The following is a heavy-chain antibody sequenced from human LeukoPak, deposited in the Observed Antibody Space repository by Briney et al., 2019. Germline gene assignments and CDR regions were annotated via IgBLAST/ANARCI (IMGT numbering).Heavy chain of an antibody. V-gene: IGHV3-53*01. D-gene: IGHD2/OR15-2a*01. Sequence: GGSLRLSCVASGFTVTSNYMSWVRQAPGKGLEWVSLLYSDGSTFYGDAVKGRFTISRDNSKNTVYLQMNSLRGEDTAVYYCARDSSSFPNYFDYWGQGTLLTVSS. CDR2: LYSDGST. CDR3: ARDSSSFPNYFDY. CDR1: GFTVTSNY. J-gene: IGHJ4*02.